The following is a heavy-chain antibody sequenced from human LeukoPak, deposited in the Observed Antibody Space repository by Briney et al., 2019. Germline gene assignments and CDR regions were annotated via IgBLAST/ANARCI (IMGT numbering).Heavy chain of an antibody. CDR3: ASLDYYDSSGYLYY. Sequence: PSETLSLTCTVSGGSISDYYWTWIRQPPGKGLEWIGYISYSGNTNYNPSLKSRVTISIDTSKNQSSLKLSSVTAADTAVYYCASLDYYDSSGYLYYWGQGTLVTVSS. CDR1: GGSISDYY. J-gene: IGHJ4*02. CDR2: ISYSGNT. D-gene: IGHD3-22*01. V-gene: IGHV4-59*01.